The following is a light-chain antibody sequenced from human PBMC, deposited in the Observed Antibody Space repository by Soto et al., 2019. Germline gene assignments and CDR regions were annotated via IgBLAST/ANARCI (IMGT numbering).Light chain of an antibody. CDR2: DAT. CDR1: QSVSGY. CDR3: QQRSSWPYT. Sequence: EIVLTQSPATLSLSPGERATLPCRASQSVSGYLAWYQQKPGQAPRLLIYDATNRATGIPARFSGSGSGTDFNLTISSLEPEDFAVYYCQQRSSWPYTFGHGTKLEIK. J-gene: IGKJ2*01. V-gene: IGKV3-11*01.